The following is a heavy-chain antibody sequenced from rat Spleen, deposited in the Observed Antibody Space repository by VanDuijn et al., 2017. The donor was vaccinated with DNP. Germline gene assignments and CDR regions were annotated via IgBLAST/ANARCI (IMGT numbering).Heavy chain of an antibody. CDR3: ARHRAIAAIWDY. CDR1: GFTFGNSY. J-gene: IGHJ2*01. D-gene: IGHD1-2*01. V-gene: IGHV5-25*01. CDR2: ISTGIGRT. Sequence: EVQLVESGGGLVQPGRSMKLSCAASGFTFGNSYMAWVRQAPKEGLEWVASISTGIGRTYYRDSVKGRFTISRDNAKNILYLQIDSLRSEETATYYCARHRAIAAIWDYWGQGVMVTISS.